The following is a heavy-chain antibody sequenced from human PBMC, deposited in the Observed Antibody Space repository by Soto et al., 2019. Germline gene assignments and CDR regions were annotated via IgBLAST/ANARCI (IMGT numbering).Heavy chain of an antibody. CDR1: GVTFSSYA. D-gene: IGHD2-15*01. Sequence: SVKFSCKTSGVTFSSYAISWVQQAPGQGLEWMGGSIPIFGTANYAQKFQGRVTIAADESTSTAYLELSRLTSDDTAVYYCATQRLGDASGGSAFDYWGQGTPVAVAS. J-gene: IGHJ4*02. CDR3: ATQRLGDASGGSAFDY. CDR2: SIPIFGTA. V-gene: IGHV1-69*13.